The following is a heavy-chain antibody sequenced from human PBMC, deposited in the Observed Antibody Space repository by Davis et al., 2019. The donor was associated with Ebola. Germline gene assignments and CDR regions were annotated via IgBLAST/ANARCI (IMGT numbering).Heavy chain of an antibody. J-gene: IGHJ6*02. V-gene: IGHV4-59*01. CDR3: AREVIAAAGTEGGLYYYYYYGMDV. CDR1: GGSISSYY. D-gene: IGHD6-13*01. CDR2: IYYSGST. Sequence: PSETLSLTCTVSGGSISSYYWSWIRQPPGKGLEWIGYIYYSGSTNYNPSLKSRVTISVDTSKNQFSLKLSSVTAADTAVYYCAREVIAAAGTEGGLYYYYYYGMDVWGQGTTVTVSS.